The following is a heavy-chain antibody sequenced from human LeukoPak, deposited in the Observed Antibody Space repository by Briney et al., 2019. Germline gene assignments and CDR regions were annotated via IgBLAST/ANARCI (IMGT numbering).Heavy chain of an antibody. J-gene: IGHJ5*02. V-gene: IGHV1-2*02. Sequence: ASVKDSCRASGYTFTDYYIHGVRQAPGQGLEWMGWINPDNGVTNYAQKFQGRVTMTRDTSIRTVYMDLSRLRSDDTAVFYCTREARVGNWFDPWGQGTQVTVSS. CDR3: TREARVGNWFDP. CDR1: GYTFTDYY. CDR2: INPDNGVT. D-gene: IGHD2-2*01.